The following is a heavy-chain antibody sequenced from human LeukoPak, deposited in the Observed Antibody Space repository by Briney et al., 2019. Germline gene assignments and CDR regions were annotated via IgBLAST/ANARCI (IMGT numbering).Heavy chain of an antibody. D-gene: IGHD3-10*01. J-gene: IGHJ5*02. Sequence: ASVKVSCKASGYTFTGYYMHWVRQAPGQGLEWMGWINPNSGGTNYAQKFQGRVTMTRDTSISTAYMELSRLRSGDTAVYYCARSDYYGSGSYYPRGWFDPWGQGTLVTVSS. CDR3: ARSDYYGSGSYYPRGWFDP. CDR1: GYTFTGYY. V-gene: IGHV1-2*02. CDR2: INPNSGGT.